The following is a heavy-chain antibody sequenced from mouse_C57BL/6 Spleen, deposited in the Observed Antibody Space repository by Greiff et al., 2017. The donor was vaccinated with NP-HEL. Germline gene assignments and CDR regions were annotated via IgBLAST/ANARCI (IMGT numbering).Heavy chain of an antibody. J-gene: IGHJ2*01. Sequence: VQLQQSGPELVKPGASLPLSFPSSGYAFSSSWMNWVKQRPGKGLEWIGRIYPGDGDTHDNGKFKGKATLTADKSSSTAYLQLSSLTSEDSAGYVCARRVIYYGSSYDYWGQGTTLTVSS. CDR2: IYPGDGDT. CDR3: ARRVIYYGSSYDY. CDR1: GYAFSSSW. D-gene: IGHD1-1*01. V-gene: IGHV1-82*01.